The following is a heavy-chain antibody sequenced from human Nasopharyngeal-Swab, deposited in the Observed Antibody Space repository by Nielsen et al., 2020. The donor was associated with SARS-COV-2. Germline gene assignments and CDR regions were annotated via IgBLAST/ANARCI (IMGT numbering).Heavy chain of an antibody. CDR2: IWYDGSNK. CDR1: GFTFSSYG. V-gene: IGHV3-33*01. J-gene: IGHJ6*03. Sequence: GESLKISCAASGFTFSSYGMHWVRQAPGKGLAWVAVIWYDGSNKYYADSVKGRFTISRDNSKNTLYLQMNSLRAEDTAVYYCARDSLGRDFWSGYYRDYYYYYYMDVWGKGTTVTVSS. D-gene: IGHD3-3*01. CDR3: ARDSLGRDFWSGYYRDYYYYYYMDV.